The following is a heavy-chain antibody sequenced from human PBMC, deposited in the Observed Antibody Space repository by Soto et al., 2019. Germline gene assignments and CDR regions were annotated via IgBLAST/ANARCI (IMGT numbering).Heavy chain of an antibody. J-gene: IGHJ6*04. CDR2: IDNAGTDS. V-gene: IGHV3-74*01. Sequence: EVQLVESGGGLVQPGGSLRLSCAASGFTLSGRSMHWVRQAPGKGLVWVSGIDNAGTDSTYAVSVKGRFTSSRDNAKIMLYLQMNSLRVEDTAVYYCARGWFGPDVWGKGTTVTVSS. CDR1: GFTLSGRS. D-gene: IGHD3-10*01. CDR3: ARGWFGPDV.